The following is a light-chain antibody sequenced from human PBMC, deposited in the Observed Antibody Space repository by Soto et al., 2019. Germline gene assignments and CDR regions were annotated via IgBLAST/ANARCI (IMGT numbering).Light chain of an antibody. J-gene: IGKJ5*01. V-gene: IGKV1-5*03. CDR1: QSISSL. CDR2: KAS. Sequence: DIQMTQSPSTLSASVGDRVTITCRASQSISSLLAWYQQKPGRAPTLLIYKASTLESGVPSRFSGSGYGKEFSLTISSLQPDDSATYYCQQYNSYPLTFGHGTRLEIK. CDR3: QQYNSYPLT.